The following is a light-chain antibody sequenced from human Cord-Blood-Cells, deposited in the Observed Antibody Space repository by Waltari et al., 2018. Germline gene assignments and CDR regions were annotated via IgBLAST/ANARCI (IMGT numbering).Light chain of an antibody. CDR1: KSISSY. J-gene: IGKJ2*03. CDR2: AAS. V-gene: IGKV1-39*01. CDR3: QQSYSTTNS. Sequence: DIQMTKPPSSLSASVGDRVTITCRASKSISSYLNWYQQKPGKAPKLLIYAASSLQSGVPSRFCGSGSETDSTLTISSQQPEDFATYYGQQSYSTTNSFGQGTKLEIK.